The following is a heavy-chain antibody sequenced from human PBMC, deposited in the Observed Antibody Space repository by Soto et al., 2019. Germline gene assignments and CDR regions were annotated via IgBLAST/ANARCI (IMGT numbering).Heavy chain of an antibody. CDR2: TYYRSKWYN. D-gene: IGHD6-6*01. Sequence: SQTLSLTCAISGASVSSNSAAWKWIRHSPSRGLEWLGRTYYRSKWYNDYAVSVKSRITINPDTSKNQFSLQLNSVTPEDTAVYYCARSSIAVDYWGQGTLVTVSS. V-gene: IGHV6-1*01. J-gene: IGHJ4*02. CDR3: ARSSIAVDY. CDR1: GASVSSNSAA.